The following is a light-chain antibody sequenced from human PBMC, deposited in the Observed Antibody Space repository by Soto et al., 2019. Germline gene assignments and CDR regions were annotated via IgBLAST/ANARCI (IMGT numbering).Light chain of an antibody. V-gene: IGLV2-14*01. CDR3: SSYTTIHIVV. J-gene: IGLJ7*01. CDR1: SSDVGAYNF. Sequence: QSALTQPASVSGSPGQTITISCTGTSSDVGAYNFVSWYQQHPGKAPTLLIYEVNNRPSGISDRFSGSKSGNTASLTISGLQAEDEADYYCSSYTTIHIVVFGGGTQLTVL. CDR2: EVN.